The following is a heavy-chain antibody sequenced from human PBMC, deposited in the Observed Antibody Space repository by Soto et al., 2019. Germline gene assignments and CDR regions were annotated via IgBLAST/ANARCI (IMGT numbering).Heavy chain of an antibody. J-gene: IGHJ6*02. CDR1: GGTFSSYA. V-gene: IGHV1-69*01. CDR3: VWYSSRGWVDV. Sequence: QVQLVQSGAEVKKPGSSVKVSCKASGGTFSSYAISWVRQAPGQGLEWMGGIIPIFGTANYAQQFQGRVTLHADESTSTAYLELSSLRSEDTGVYDCVWYSSRGWVDVWGQGNTVPVSS. CDR2: IIPIFGTA. D-gene: IGHD6-13*01.